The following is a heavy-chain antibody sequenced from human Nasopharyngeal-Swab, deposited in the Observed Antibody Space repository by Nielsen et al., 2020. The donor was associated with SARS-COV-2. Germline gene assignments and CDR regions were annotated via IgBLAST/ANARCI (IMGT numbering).Heavy chain of an antibody. V-gene: IGHV4-39*01. D-gene: IGHD3-3*01. CDR2: IYYSGST. Sequence: SETLSLTCTVSGGSISSSSYYWGWIRQPPGKGLEWIGSIYYSGSTYYSPSLKSRVTISVDTSKNQFSLKLSSVTAADTAVYYCARHSAGSVTIFGVFDYWGQGTLVTVSS. J-gene: IGHJ4*02. CDR3: ARHSAGSVTIFGVFDY. CDR1: GGSISSSSYY.